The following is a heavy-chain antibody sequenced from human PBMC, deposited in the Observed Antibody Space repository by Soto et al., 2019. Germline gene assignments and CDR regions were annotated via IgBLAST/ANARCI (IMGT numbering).Heavy chain of an antibody. J-gene: IGHJ4*02. V-gene: IGHV1-18*04. Sequence: GPSVKVSCKAFGYTFTNYGINWVRQAPGQGREWMGWISAYKGNTNYVQKFQGRVTMTTDTATSTAYMELRSLRFDDTAVYYCARGYCSSISCPRIDYWGQGTLVTVSP. CDR1: GYTFTNYG. CDR2: ISAYKGNT. CDR3: ARGYCSSISCPRIDY. D-gene: IGHD2-2*01.